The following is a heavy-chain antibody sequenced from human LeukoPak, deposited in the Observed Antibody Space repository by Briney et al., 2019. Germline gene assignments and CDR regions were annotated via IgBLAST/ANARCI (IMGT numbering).Heavy chain of an antibody. V-gene: IGHV4-39*07. D-gene: IGHD3-10*01. CDR1: GGSISSSSYY. J-gene: IGHJ5*02. CDR2: IYYSGNT. Sequence: ASETLSLTCTVSGGSISSSSYYWGWIRQPPGKGLEWIGSIYYSGNTYYNASLKSQVSISVDTSKSQFSLKLSSVTAADTAIYYCARGGYYGSGNDFRFDPWGQGTLVTVSS. CDR3: ARGGYYGSGNDFRFDP.